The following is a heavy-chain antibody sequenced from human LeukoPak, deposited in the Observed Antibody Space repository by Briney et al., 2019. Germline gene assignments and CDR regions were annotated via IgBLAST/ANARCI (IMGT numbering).Heavy chain of an antibody. J-gene: IGHJ4*02. CDR3: ARLGEDSSGWYDY. D-gene: IGHD6-19*01. CDR2: IYHSGST. V-gene: IGHV4-38-2*01. Sequence: SETLSLTCAVSGYFISSGYYWGWIRQPPGKGLEWIGSIYHSGSTYYNPSLKSRVTISVDTSKNQFSLKLSSVTAADTAVYYCARLGEDSSGWYDYWGQGTLVTVSS. CDR1: GYFISSGYY.